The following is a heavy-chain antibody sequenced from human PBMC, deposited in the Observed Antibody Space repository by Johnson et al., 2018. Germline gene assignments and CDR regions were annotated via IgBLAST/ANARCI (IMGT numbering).Heavy chain of an antibody. D-gene: IGHD3-3*01. CDR1: GGSISSNY. V-gene: IGHV4-39*01. CDR2: VYYTGTT. Sequence: QVQLQESGPGLVKPSETLSLTCTVSGGSISSNYWVWIRQPPGKGLEWIGSVYYTGTTYYNPSLKSRVTISVDTSKNQFSLWLSSVTAADTAVYYCARHWRYWGQGTLVTVSS. J-gene: IGHJ1*01. CDR3: ARHWRY.